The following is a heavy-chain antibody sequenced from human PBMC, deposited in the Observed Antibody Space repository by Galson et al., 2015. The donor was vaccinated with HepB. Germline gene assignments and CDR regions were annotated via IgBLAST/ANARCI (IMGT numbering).Heavy chain of an antibody. J-gene: IGHJ3*02. CDR3: AKVRIRYSGYDEDAFDI. V-gene: IGHV3-23*01. CDR1: GFTFSNYA. D-gene: IGHD5-12*01. CDR2: ISGSGSST. Sequence: SLRLSCAASGFTFSNYAMSWVRQAPGKGLEWVSAISGSGSSTYYADSVKGRFTISRDNFKNTLYLQMNSLRAEDTAVYYCAKVRIRYSGYDEDAFDIWGQGTMVTVSS.